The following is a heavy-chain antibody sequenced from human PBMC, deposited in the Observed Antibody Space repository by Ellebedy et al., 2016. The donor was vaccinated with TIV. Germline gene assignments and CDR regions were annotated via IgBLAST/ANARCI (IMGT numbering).Heavy chain of an antibody. D-gene: IGHD4-17*01. CDR2: IYYSGST. CDR3: ARSRHGDYRPLLDY. CDR1: GGSISSSSYY. J-gene: IGHJ4*02. V-gene: IGHV4-39*01. Sequence: GSLRLXXTVSGGSISSSSYYWGWIRQPPGKGLEWIGSIYYSGSTYYNPSLKSRVTISVDTSKNQFSLKLSSVTAADTAVYYCARSRHGDYRPLLDYWGQGTLVTVSS.